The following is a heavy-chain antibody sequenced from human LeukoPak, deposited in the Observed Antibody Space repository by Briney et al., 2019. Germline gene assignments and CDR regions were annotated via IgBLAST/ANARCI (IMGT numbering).Heavy chain of an antibody. V-gene: IGHV3-7*01. Sequence: PGGSLRLSCAASGFTFSSYWMSWVRQAPGKGLEWVANIKQDGSERYYVDSVKGRFTISRDNAKNSLYLQISSLRAEDTAVYYCARHLSGVTGYTYGRGIDYWGQGTLVTVSS. CDR2: IKQDGSER. J-gene: IGHJ4*02. CDR3: ARHLSGVTGYTYGRGIDY. CDR1: GFTFSSYW. D-gene: IGHD5-18*01.